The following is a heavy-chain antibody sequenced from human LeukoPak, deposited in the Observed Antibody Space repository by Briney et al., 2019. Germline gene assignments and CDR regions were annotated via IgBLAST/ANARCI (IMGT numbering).Heavy chain of an antibody. CDR3: AKESAYCSGGTCFDP. D-gene: IGHD2-15*01. Sequence: GGPLRLSCAASRFTFSSHGMHWVRQAPGKGLEWVALISYDGSNKYYADSVKGRFTISRDNSRNTLYLQMNSLRVEDTADYYCAKESAYCSGGTCFDPWGQGTLVTVSS. CDR2: ISYDGSNK. J-gene: IGHJ5*02. V-gene: IGHV3-30*18. CDR1: RFTFSSHG.